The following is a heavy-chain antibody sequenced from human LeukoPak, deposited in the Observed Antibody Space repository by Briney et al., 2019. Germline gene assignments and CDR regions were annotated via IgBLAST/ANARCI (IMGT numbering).Heavy chain of an antibody. CDR1: GFTFSSYS. CDR3: AREENHYGSGSYPNWFDP. J-gene: IGHJ5*02. CDR2: ISSSSSTI. D-gene: IGHD3-10*01. V-gene: IGHV3-48*02. Sequence: GGSLRLSCAASGFTFSSYSMNWVRQAPGKGLEWVSYISSSSSTIYYADSVKGRFTISRDNAKNSLYLQMNSLRDEDTAVYYCAREENHYGSGSYPNWFDPWGQGTLVTVSS.